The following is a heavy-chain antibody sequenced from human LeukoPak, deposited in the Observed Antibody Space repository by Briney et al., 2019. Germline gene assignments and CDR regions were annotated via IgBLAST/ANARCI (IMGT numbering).Heavy chain of an antibody. CDR3: ARVEAAAGPFDY. J-gene: IGHJ4*02. Sequence: SETLSLTCSVSGGSISSYYWSWIRQPPGKGLEWIGNIYYSGSTNYNPSLKSRVTISVDTSKNQFSLKLSSVTAADTAVYYCARVEAAAGPFDYWGQGTLVTVSS. V-gene: IGHV4-59*01. CDR1: GGSISSYY. D-gene: IGHD6-13*01. CDR2: IYYSGST.